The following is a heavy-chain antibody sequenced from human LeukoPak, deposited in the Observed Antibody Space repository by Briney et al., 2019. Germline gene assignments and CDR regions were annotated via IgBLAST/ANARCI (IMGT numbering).Heavy chain of an antibody. J-gene: IGHJ4*02. Sequence: GGSLRLSGAGSGFTFSSYWMSWIRQAPGKGLEWVAYISSSGSTIYYADSVKGRFTISRDNAKNSLYLQMNSLRAEDTAVYYCASSLTGTPPGYWGQGTLVTVSS. CDR3: ASSLTGTPPGY. D-gene: IGHD1-7*01. V-gene: IGHV3-11*01. CDR2: ISSSGSTI. CDR1: GFTFSSYW.